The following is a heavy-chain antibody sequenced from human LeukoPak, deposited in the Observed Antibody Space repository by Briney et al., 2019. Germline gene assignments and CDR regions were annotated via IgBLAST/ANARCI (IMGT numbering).Heavy chain of an antibody. CDR2: ISSSSSYI. CDR3: ARRGWVGELFPGNF. J-gene: IGHJ4*02. CDR1: GFTFSSYS. Sequence: PGGSLRLSCAASGFTFSSYSMNWVRQAPGKGLEWVSSISSSSSYIYYADSVKGRFTISRDNAKNSLYLQMNSLRDEDTAVYYCARRGWVGELFPGNFWGQGTLVTVSS. V-gene: IGHV3-21*01. D-gene: IGHD3-10*01.